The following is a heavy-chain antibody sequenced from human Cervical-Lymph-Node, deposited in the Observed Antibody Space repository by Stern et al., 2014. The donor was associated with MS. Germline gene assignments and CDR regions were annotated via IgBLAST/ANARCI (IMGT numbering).Heavy chain of an antibody. CDR3: ARERDNSYAFDS. J-gene: IGHJ4*02. CDR1: GGIFSTSV. CDR2: ISPMFGRA. Sequence: VQLEESGAEMRKPGSSVSVSCKASGGIFSTSVISWLRQAPGQGLEWMGGISPMFGRANYAQKFQGSVTISADESTSTVYMGLTSLRSEDTAVYYCARERDNSYAFDSWGQGTLVTVSS. D-gene: IGHD3-16*01. V-gene: IGHV1-69*01.